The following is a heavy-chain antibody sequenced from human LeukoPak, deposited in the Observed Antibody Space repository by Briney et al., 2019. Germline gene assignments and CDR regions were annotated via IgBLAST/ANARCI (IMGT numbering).Heavy chain of an antibody. CDR3: AKADLGESATLDY. D-gene: IGHD3-10*01. CDR1: GFTFSSYS. V-gene: IGHV3-48*04. CDR2: ISSSSSTI. J-gene: IGHJ4*02. Sequence: GGSLRLSCAASGFTFSSYSMNWVRQAPGKGLEWVSYISSSSSTIYYADSVKGRFTISRDNAKNSLYLQMNSLRAEDTALYYCAKADLGESATLDYWGQGTLVTVSS.